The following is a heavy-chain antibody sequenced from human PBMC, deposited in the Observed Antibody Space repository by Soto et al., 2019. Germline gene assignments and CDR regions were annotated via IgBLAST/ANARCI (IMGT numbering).Heavy chain of an antibody. CDR2: INHSGRT. CDR3: ASPRGCTNGVCPSNFQH. CDR1: GGSFSGYY. Sequence: QVQLQQWGAGLLKPSETLSLTCAVYGGSFSGYYWSWIRQPPGKGLEWIGEINHSGRTNYNPSLKSRVTRAVDTSKNQFSLKLSSVTAADTAVYYCASPRGCTNGVCPSNFQHWGQGTLVTVSS. D-gene: IGHD2-8*01. V-gene: IGHV4-34*01. J-gene: IGHJ1*01.